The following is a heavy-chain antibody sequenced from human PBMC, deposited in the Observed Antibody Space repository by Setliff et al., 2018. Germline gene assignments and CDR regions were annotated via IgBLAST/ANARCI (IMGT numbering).Heavy chain of an antibody. Sequence: SETLSLTCAVSGGSFSSSSYYWSWIRQPPGKGLEWIGYIYYSGNTNYNPSLKSRVTISVDTSKNQFSLKLSSVTAADTAVYFCARGYYNFLSGYYTPYYFDYWGQGTLVTVSS. J-gene: IGHJ4*02. CDR1: GGSFSSSSYY. CDR2: IYYSGNT. CDR3: ARGYYNFLSGYYTPYYFDY. V-gene: IGHV4-61*01. D-gene: IGHD3-3*01.